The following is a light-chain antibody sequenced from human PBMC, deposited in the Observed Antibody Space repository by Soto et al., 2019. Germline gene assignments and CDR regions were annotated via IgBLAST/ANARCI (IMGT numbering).Light chain of an antibody. V-gene: IGKV1-6*01. CDR2: AAS. J-gene: IGKJ1*01. CDR1: QGIRND. Sequence: AIQMTQSPSSLSASVGDRVTITCRASQGIRNDLHWFQQKPGKAPRLLIYAASHLQNGVPSRFSGGGSGTDFSLTISSLRPEDFATYYCLQDYNFRTFGQGTKVEI. CDR3: LQDYNFRT.